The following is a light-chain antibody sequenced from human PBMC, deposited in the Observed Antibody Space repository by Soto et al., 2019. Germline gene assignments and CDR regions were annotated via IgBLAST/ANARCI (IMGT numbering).Light chain of an antibody. CDR2: GAS. V-gene: IGKV1-12*01. Sequence: EIHITQSPCSVSSSVGDRVTITCRASQGISTWLAWYQQKAGKAPNLLIYGASNLHSGVPSRFSGSGSGTNFTLTISSLQPEDFATYYCQQANSFPITFGQGTRLEIK. CDR3: QQANSFPIT. J-gene: IGKJ5*01. CDR1: QGISTW.